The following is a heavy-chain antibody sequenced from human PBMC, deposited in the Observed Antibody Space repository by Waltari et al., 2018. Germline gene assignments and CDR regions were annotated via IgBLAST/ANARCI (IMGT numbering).Heavy chain of an antibody. Sequence: QVQLQQWGAGLLRPSKTLTLTCAVYGGSFSDYYWSWIRQPPGKGLEWIGEINHSGSTNYNSSLKSRVTISIDTSKKQFSLKLNSVTAADTAVYYCARDAKMRRQGYDFWSDYSISDAFDIWGQGTMVTVSS. CDR3: ARDAKMRRQGYDFWSDYSISDAFDI. J-gene: IGHJ3*02. CDR1: GGSFSDYY. D-gene: IGHD3-3*01. V-gene: IGHV4-34*01. CDR2: INHSGST.